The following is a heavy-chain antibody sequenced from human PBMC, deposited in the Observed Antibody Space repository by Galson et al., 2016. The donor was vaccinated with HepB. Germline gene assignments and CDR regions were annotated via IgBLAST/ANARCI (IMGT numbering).Heavy chain of an antibody. CDR2: ISDHSDKT. CDR3: ARDRHCSDGHCADY. Sequence: SVKVSCKASGFTFRSCGISWVRQAPGQGLEWMGWISDHSDKTYYAQKFQGRFSMTTDTSTTTAYMELRGLRPDDTAVYFCARDRHCSDGHCADYWGQGSLVTVSP. J-gene: IGHJ4*02. CDR1: GFTFRSCG. D-gene: IGHD2-21*02. V-gene: IGHV1-18*01.